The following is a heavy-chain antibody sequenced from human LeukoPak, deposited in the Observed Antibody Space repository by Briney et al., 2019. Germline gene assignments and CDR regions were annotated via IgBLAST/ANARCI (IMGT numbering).Heavy chain of an antibody. CDR3: ARVIAPQDYYDSSPNFDY. Sequence: PGGSLRLSSAASGFTFSSYSMNWVRQAPGKGLEWVSSISSSSSYIYYADSVEGRFTISRDNAKNSLYLQMNSQRAEDTAVYYCARVIAPQDYYDSSPNFDYWGQGTLVTVSS. CDR1: GFTFSSYS. CDR2: ISSSSSYI. J-gene: IGHJ4*02. V-gene: IGHV3-21*01. D-gene: IGHD3-22*01.